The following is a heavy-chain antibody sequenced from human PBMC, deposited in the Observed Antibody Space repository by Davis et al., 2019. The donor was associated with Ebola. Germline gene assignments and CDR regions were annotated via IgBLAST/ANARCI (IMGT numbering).Heavy chain of an antibody. Sequence: GESLKISCAASGFTFSTYVMTWVRHAPGKGLEWVSGISGRGDVTYYTDSVKGRFTSSRDNSKTTVYLQMNSLRAEDTAVYYCAKVQYSNYVTFDYWGQGTLVTVSS. J-gene: IGHJ5*01. CDR3: AKVQYSNYVTFDY. CDR1: GFTFSTYV. V-gene: IGHV3-23*01. D-gene: IGHD4-11*01. CDR2: ISGRGDVT.